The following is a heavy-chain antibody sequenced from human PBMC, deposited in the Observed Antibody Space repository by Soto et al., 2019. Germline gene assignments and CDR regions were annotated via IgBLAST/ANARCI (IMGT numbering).Heavy chain of an antibody. CDR3: ARESGGATATLDYYYFYMDV. Sequence: QVQLVQSGAEVKKPGASVTVSCKASGYRFSDYYLHWVRQAPGQGPEWMGWMNPNSGDTKYAQKFKFRVTMTRDTSVRTAFMELNWLKSDDTAVYYCARESGGATATLDYYYFYMDVWGIGTTVTVSS. J-gene: IGHJ6*03. V-gene: IGHV1-2*02. D-gene: IGHD5-12*01. CDR1: GYRFSDYY. CDR2: MNPNSGDT.